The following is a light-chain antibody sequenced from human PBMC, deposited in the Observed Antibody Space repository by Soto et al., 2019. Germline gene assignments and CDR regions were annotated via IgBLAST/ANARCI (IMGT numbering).Light chain of an antibody. Sequence: QSVLTQPASVSGSPGQSITISCTGTSSDVGGYNYVSWYQQHPGKAPKLMIYEVSNRPSGVSNRFSGSKSGNTASLTISGLQAEDEAAYYCSSYTSSSTLAVFGGGTQLTVL. CDR2: EVS. V-gene: IGLV2-14*01. CDR3: SSYTSSSTLAV. J-gene: IGLJ7*01. CDR1: SSDVGGYNY.